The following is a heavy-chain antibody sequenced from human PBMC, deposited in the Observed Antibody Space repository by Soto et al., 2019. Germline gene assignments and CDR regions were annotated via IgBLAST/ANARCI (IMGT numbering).Heavy chain of an antibody. Sequence: SETLSLTCTVAGASVSSGGFSWSWIRQPPGKGLEWIGSISYSGSTTYYPSLRSRVTISVDPSKNQFSLRLNSVPAADTAIYFCARVTFLTVGSVFSTPFDFWGQGTLVTVSS. CDR3: ARVTFLTVGSVFSTPFDF. V-gene: IGHV4-61*08. CDR1: GASVSSGGFS. CDR2: ISYSGST. J-gene: IGHJ4*02. D-gene: IGHD2-8*02.